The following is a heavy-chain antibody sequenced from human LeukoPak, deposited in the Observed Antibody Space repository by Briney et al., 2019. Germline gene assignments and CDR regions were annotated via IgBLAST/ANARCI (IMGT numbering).Heavy chain of an antibody. J-gene: IGHJ6*03. V-gene: IGHV4-34*01. Sequence: PSETLSLTCAVYGGSFSGYYWSWIRQPPGKRLEWIGEINHSGSTNYNPSLKSRVTISVDTSKNQFSLKLSSVTAADTAVYYCARGRRQLVGPHQAGYYYYYMDVWGKGTTVTVSS. D-gene: IGHD1-26*01. CDR3: ARGRRQLVGPHQAGYYYYYMDV. CDR2: INHSGST. CDR1: GGSFSGYY.